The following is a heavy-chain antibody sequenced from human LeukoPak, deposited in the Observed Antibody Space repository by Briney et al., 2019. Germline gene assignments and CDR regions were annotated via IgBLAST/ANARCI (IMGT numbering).Heavy chain of an antibody. CDR2: IYYSGST. V-gene: IGHV4-59*01. CDR1: GGSISSYY. J-gene: IGHJ5*02. CDR3: ARNKYYYDSSGYAWFDP. Sequence: SSETLSLTCTVSGGSISSYYWSWIRQPPGKGLEWIGYIYYSGSTNHNPSLKSRVTISVDTSKNQFSLKLSSATAADTAIYYCARNKYYYDSSGYAWFDPWGQGTLVTVSS. D-gene: IGHD3-22*01.